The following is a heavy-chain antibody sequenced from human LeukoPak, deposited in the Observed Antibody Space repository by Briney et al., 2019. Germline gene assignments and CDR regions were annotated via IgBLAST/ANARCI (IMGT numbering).Heavy chain of an antibody. CDR2: MNPNSGNT. J-gene: IGHJ4*02. V-gene: IGHV1-8*01. D-gene: IGHD6-19*01. CDR3: ARQYSAVAGFDY. Sequence: ASVKVSCKASGYTFTSYDINWVRQATGQGLEWMGWMNPNSGNTGYAQKSQGRVTMTRNTSISTAYMELSSLRSEDTAVYYCARQYSAVAGFDYWGQGTLVTVSS. CDR1: GYTFTSYD.